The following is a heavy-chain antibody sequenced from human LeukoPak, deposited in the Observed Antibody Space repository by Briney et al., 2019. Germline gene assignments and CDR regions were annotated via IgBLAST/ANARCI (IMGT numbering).Heavy chain of an antibody. V-gene: IGHV3-21*01. CDR1: GFTFSTYS. D-gene: IGHD5-18*01. Sequence: PGGSLRLSCAASGFTFSTYSMNWVRQAPGKGLEWVSFISSSSGSIYYADSVKGRFTISRDNAKNSLYLQMNSLRAEDTAVYYCARFELNTSMLKPGVWDYWGQGTLVTVSS. CDR3: ARFELNTSMLKPGVWDY. CDR2: ISSSSGSI. J-gene: IGHJ4*02.